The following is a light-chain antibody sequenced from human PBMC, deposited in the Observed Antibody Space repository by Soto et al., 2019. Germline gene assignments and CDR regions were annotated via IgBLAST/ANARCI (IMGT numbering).Light chain of an antibody. Sequence: QSVLTQPPSVSAAPGQKVTISCSGSSSNIGNNYVSWYQQLPGTAPKLLIYDNNKRPSGIPDRFSGSKSGTSATLGITGLQTGDEADYYCGTWDGSLSWVFGGGTKVTVL. CDR1: SSNIGNNY. V-gene: IGLV1-51*01. J-gene: IGLJ3*02. CDR3: GTWDGSLSWV. CDR2: DNN.